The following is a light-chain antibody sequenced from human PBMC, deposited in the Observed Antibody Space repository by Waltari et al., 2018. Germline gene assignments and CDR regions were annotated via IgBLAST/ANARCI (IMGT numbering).Light chain of an antibody. J-gene: IGKJ4*01. CDR2: WAS. CDR1: QTVLSSSNNKNY. Sequence: DIVMTQSPDSLAVSLGERATINCKSSQTVLSSSNNKNYLTWYQQKPGQPPKLLVYWASTRESGVPDRFSGSGCGTDFTLTISSLQAEDGAVYFCQQYYSLPLTFGGGTKVEIK. CDR3: QQYYSLPLT. V-gene: IGKV4-1*01.